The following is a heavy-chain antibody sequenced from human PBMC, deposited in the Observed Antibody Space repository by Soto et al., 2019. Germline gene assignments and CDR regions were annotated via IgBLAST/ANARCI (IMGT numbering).Heavy chain of an antibody. CDR1: GGSISTGGYY. Sequence: SETLSLTCTVSGGSISTGGYYWSWIRQYPGKGLEWIGYIYYSGSTYYNPPLQSRVTMSVDTSTAQFSLKLLSVTAADTAVYYLASTVRGVILDPHYFDYWGQGILVTVSS. CDR2: IYYSGST. D-gene: IGHD3-10*01. V-gene: IGHV4-31*03. CDR3: ASTVRGVILDPHYFDY. J-gene: IGHJ4*02.